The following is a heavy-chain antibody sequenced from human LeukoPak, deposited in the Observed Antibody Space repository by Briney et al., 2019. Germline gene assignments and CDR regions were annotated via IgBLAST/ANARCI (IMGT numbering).Heavy chain of an antibody. D-gene: IGHD3-3*01. J-gene: IGHJ4*02. CDR3: AKDLHDSWAVDY. Sequence: GGSLRLSCAASGFTFSSYGMSWVRQAPGKGLEWVSHIGVGGDTDFADSVKGRFTISRDNSKKTLYLQMNSLTADDTALYHCAKDLHDSWAVDYWGPGILVTVSS. V-gene: IGHV3-23*01. CDR2: IGVGGDT. CDR1: GFTFSSYG.